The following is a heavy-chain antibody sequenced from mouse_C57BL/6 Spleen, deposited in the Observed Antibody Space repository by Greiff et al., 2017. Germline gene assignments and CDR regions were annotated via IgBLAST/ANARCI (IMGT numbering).Heavy chain of an antibody. V-gene: IGHV14-3*01. CDR2: IDPANGNT. CDR3: ASCYYGRDWYFDV. J-gene: IGHJ1*03. Sequence: EVQLQQSVAELVRPGASVKLSCTASGFNIKHTYMHWVKQRPEQGLEWSGRIDPANGNTKYATKFPGKATITADTSSNTAYLQHSSLTSEDTAIYYCASCYYGRDWYFDVWGTGTTVTVSS. D-gene: IGHD1-2*01. CDR1: GFNIKHTY.